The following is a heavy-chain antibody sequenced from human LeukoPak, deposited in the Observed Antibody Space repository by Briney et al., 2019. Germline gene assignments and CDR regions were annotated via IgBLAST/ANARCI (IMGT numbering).Heavy chain of an antibody. Sequence: ASVKVSCKVSGYTPTELSMHWVRQAPGKGLEWMGGFDPEDGETIYAQKFQGRVTMTEDTSTDTAYMELSSLRSEDTAVYFCAKDSGRLGVREVFDFCGQGTMVTVSS. J-gene: IGHJ3*01. CDR3: AKDSGRLGVREVFDF. D-gene: IGHD7-27*01. CDR1: GYTPTELS. CDR2: FDPEDGET. V-gene: IGHV1-24*01.